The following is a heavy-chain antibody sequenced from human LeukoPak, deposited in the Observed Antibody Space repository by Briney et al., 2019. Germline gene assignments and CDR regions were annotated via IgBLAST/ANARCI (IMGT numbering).Heavy chain of an antibody. J-gene: IGHJ4*02. CDR2: IYGNGGRT. D-gene: IGHD5-24*01. V-gene: IGHV3-23*01. CDR1: GFTFSGFS. CDR3: AKDSIPDGYNSLDY. Sequence: GGSLRLSCEASGFTFSGFSMNWVRQAPGKGLEWVSSIYGNGGRTFYSDSVQGRFTISRDNSRNTLYLQMDSLRVEDTAIYYCAKDSIPDGYNSLDYWGQGTLVTASS.